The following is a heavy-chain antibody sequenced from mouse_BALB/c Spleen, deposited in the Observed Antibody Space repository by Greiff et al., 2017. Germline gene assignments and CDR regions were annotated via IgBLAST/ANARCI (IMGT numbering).Heavy chain of an antibody. CDR3: AREEPYYFDY. V-gene: IGHV1S81*02. CDR1: GYTFTSYW. J-gene: IGHJ2*01. Sequence: QVHVKQPGAELVKPGASVKLSCKASGYTFTSYWMHWVKQRPGQGLEWIGEINPSNGRTNYNEKFKSKATLTVDKSSSTAYMQLSSLTSEDSAVYYCAREEPYYFDYWGQGTTRTVSS. CDR2: INPSNGRT.